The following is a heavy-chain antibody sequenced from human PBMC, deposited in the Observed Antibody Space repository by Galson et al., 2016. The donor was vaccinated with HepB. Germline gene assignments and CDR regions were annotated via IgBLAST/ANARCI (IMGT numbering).Heavy chain of an antibody. CDR3: ARDVYNTSSRGYYYYGMDV. D-gene: IGHD6-6*01. CDR1: GGSISTYY. Sequence: ETLSLTCTLSGGSISTYYWTWLRQPPGKGLEWIGYIFYSGSTNYNPSLKSRVIISLDTSKKQFSLRMNSVSAADTAVYYCARDVYNTSSRGYYYYGMDVWGQGTTVTVSS. V-gene: IGHV4-59*01. J-gene: IGHJ6*02. CDR2: IFYSGST.